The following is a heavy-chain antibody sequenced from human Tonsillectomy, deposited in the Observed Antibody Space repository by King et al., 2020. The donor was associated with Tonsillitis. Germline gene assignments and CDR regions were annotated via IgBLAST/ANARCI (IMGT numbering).Heavy chain of an antibody. V-gene: IGHV4-59*08. J-gene: IGHJ3*02. CDR1: GGSISSYY. D-gene: IGHD4-17*01. CDR2: VYYSGST. Sequence: QLQESGPGLVKPSETLSLTCTVSGGSISSYYWSWIRRPPGKGLEWIGYVYYSGSTDYNPSLKSRVTISVDTSKNQFFLKLSSVNAADTAVYYCARQRCDLDQWIAFDIWGQGTMVTVSS. CDR3: ARQRCDLDQWIAFDI.